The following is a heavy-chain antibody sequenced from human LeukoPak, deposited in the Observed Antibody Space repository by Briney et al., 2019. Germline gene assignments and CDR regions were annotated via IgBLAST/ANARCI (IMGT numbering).Heavy chain of an antibody. CDR2: IIPILGIA. CDR3: ARAEDSGYVNWFDP. J-gene: IGHJ5*02. V-gene: IGHV1-69*04. CDR1: GGTFSSYA. D-gene: IGHD5-12*01. Sequence: SVKVSCKASGGTFSSYAISWVRQAPGQGLEWMGRIIPILGIANYAQKFQGRVTITADKSTSTAYMELSSLRSEDTAVYYCARAEDSGYVNWFDPWGQGTLVTVSS.